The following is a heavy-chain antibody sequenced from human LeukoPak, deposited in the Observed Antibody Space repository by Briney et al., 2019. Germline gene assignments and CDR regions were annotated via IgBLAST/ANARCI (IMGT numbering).Heavy chain of an antibody. J-gene: IGHJ3*02. V-gene: IGHV3-11*01. CDR1: GFTFSDDY. D-gene: IGHD3-3*01. CDR2: ISSSGSTI. Sequence: PGGSRRLSCAASGFTFSDDYMSWTRQAPGKGLEWVSYISSSGSTIYYADSVKGRFTISRDNAKNSLYLQMNSLRAEDTAVYYCATARAYDANAFDIWGQGTMVTVSS. CDR3: ATARAYDANAFDI.